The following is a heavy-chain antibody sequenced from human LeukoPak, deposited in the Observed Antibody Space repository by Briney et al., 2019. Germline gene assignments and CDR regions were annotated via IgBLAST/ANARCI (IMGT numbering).Heavy chain of an antibody. CDR3: VRDSRYCPDV. D-gene: IGHD2-8*02. CDR1: GFTFSSYW. CDR2: LISDGSSA. Sequence: GGSLGLSCAASGFTFSSYWMHWVRQAPGKGLVWVSRLISDGSSASYADSVKGRFTISRDNTKNILYLQMNSLRAEDTAVYYCVRDSRYCPDVWGQGTTVTVSS. J-gene: IGHJ6*02. V-gene: IGHV3-74*01.